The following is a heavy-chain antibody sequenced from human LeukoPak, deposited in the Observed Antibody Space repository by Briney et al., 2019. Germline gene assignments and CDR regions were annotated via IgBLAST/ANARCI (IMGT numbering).Heavy chain of an antibody. V-gene: IGHV3-30*03. CDR1: GFTFSSYG. CDR2: ISYDGSNK. D-gene: IGHD6-6*01. Sequence: PGGSLRLSSAASGFTFSSYGVHWVRQAPGKGLEWVAVISYDGSNKYYADSVKGRFTISRDNSKNTLYLQMNSLRAEDTAVYYCATGVREAARLDYWGQGTLVTVSS. CDR3: ATGVREAARLDY. J-gene: IGHJ4*02.